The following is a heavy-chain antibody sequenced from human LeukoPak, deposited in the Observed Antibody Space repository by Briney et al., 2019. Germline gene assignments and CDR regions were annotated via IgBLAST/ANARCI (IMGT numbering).Heavy chain of an antibody. CDR1: GYTFTSYA. D-gene: IGHD6-19*01. CDR2: INAGTGNR. J-gene: IGHJ4*02. Sequence: ASVKVSCKASGYTFTSYAIHWVRQAPGQRLEWMGWINAGTGNRKYLQKFQDRVTITRDTSATTAYMELNSLTSEDTAVYYCARVSDDSGWKFDYWGQGTLVTVSS. CDR3: ARVSDDSGWKFDY. V-gene: IGHV1-3*01.